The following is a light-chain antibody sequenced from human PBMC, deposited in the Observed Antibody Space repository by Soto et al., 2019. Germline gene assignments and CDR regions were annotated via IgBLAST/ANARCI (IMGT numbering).Light chain of an antibody. CDR3: SSYTSYSGLL. J-gene: IGLJ2*01. V-gene: IGLV2-14*01. CDR2: EVS. CDR1: SRDVGGFDY. Sequence: QSALTQPASVSGSPGQSITISCTGSSRDVGGFDYVSWYQQHPGKAPKLMIYEVSDRPSGVSHRFSGSKSGNTASLTISGLQPEDEAEYYCSSYTSYSGLLFGGGTKVTVL.